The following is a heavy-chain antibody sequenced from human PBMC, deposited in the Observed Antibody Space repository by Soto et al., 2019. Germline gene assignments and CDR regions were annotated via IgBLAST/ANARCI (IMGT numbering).Heavy chain of an antibody. Sequence: QVQLVQSGAEVNKPGSSVKVSCKASGGTFSSYAISWVRQAPGQGLEWMGGIIAIFGTANYAQKFQGRVTITADESTSTAYMELSSLRSEDTAVYYCARDTARFGEFAHWFDPWGQGTLVTVSS. CDR2: IIAIFGTA. CDR3: ARDTARFGEFAHWFDP. V-gene: IGHV1-69*12. CDR1: GGTFSSYA. D-gene: IGHD3-10*01. J-gene: IGHJ5*02.